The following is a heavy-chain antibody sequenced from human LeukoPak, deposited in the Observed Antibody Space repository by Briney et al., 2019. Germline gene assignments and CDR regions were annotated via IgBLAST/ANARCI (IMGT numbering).Heavy chain of an antibody. J-gene: IGHJ4*02. CDR2: ISSRSSTI. V-gene: IGHV3-48*01. CDR1: GFTFSSNS. CDR3: ARGAGSGRNHFDY. D-gene: IGHD6-19*01. Sequence: GGSLRLSCAASGFTFSSNSMNWVRRAPGKGLEWVSYISSRSSTIYYADSVKGRFTISRDNATNSLYLQMNSLKAEDTGVYYCARGAGSGRNHFDYWGQGTLVTVSS.